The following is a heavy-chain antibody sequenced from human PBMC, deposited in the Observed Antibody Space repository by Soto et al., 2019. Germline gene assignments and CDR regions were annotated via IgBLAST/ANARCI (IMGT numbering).Heavy chain of an antibody. CDR1: GYLFTDYG. D-gene: IGHD3-10*01. Sequence: ASVKVSCKASGYLFTDYGIAWVRQAPGQGLEWMGWINVFNGDPRYAPNVQGRVTMTKDTSTNTASMELRSLRSDGTAVYFCVRVRRGQMDYWGQGSLVTVSS. CDR3: VRVRRGQMDY. CDR2: INVFNGDP. J-gene: IGHJ4*02. V-gene: IGHV1-18*01.